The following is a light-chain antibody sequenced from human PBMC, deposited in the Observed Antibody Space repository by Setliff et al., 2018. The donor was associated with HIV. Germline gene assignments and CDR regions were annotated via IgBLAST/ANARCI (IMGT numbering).Light chain of an antibody. V-gene: IGLV2-8*01. CDR1: SSDVGGYNY. CDR3: SSFVAGNSVV. Sequence: SVLTQPPSASGSPGQSVTISCTGTSSDVGGYNYVSWYQQHLGKAPKLIIYEVNRRPLGVPARFSGSKSGNTASLTVSGLQAEDEADYHCSSFVAGNSVVFGGGTKVTVL. J-gene: IGLJ2*01. CDR2: EVN.